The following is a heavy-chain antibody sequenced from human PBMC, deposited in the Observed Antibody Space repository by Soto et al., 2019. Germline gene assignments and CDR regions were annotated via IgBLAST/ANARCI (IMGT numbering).Heavy chain of an antibody. CDR3: SSGLYSGSHARYYFYGLDV. CDR2: IIPIFRRV. D-gene: IGHD1-26*01. CDR1: GATFTAYA. Sequence: QVQLVQSGAEVKRPGSSVRVSCKASGATFTAYAISWVRQAPGQGLEWMGGIIPIFRRVTFAQKFQGRVTITADESTTTTYMEMSTMTSEATAVYFCSSGLYSGSHARYYFYGLDVWGQGTTVTVSS. J-gene: IGHJ6*02. V-gene: IGHV1-69*01.